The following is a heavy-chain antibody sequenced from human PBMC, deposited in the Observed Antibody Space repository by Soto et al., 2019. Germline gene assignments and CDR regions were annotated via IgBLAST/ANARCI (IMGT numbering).Heavy chain of an antibody. V-gene: IGHV5-51*01. D-gene: IGHD3-22*01. CDR3: ARPTNEYYYDSSGYGMDV. J-gene: IGHJ6*02. Sequence: GESLKISCKGSGYSFAGYWITWVRQMPGKGLDWMGIIYPGDSDTRYSPSFQGQVTISADKSISTAYLQWSSLKASDTAMYYCARPTNEYYYDSSGYGMDVWGQGTTVTIPS. CDR2: IYPGDSDT. CDR1: GYSFAGYW.